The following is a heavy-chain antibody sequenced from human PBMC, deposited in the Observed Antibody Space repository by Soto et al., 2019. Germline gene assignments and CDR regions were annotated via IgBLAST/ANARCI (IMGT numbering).Heavy chain of an antibody. Sequence: GGSLRLSCAASGFTFSSYAMHWVRQAPGKGLEWVAVISYDGSNKYYADSVKGRFTISRDNSKNTLYLQMNSLRAEDTAVYYCARDTRLLRTYYDFWSGSGDAFDIWGQGTMVTVSS. V-gene: IGHV3-30-3*01. D-gene: IGHD3-3*01. J-gene: IGHJ3*02. CDR3: ARDTRLLRTYYDFWSGSGDAFDI. CDR1: GFTFSSYA. CDR2: ISYDGSNK.